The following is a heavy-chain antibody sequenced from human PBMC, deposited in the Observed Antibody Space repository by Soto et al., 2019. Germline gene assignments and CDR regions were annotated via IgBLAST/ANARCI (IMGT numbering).Heavy chain of an antibody. Sequence: QITLKASGPTLVKPTQTLTLTCTFSGFSLSTGGVGVGWIRQPPGKALEWLAIIYWNDDNRYSPYLKSRLTITKDTSKNQVVLTMTNMDPVDTATYYCAHRGYGDYPRDNWFDPWGQGTLVTVSS. CDR1: GFSLSTGGVG. CDR3: AHRGYGDYPRDNWFDP. J-gene: IGHJ5*02. D-gene: IGHD4-17*01. CDR2: IYWNDDN. V-gene: IGHV2-5*01.